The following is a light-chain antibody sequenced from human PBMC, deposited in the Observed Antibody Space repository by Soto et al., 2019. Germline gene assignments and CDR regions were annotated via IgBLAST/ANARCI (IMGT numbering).Light chain of an antibody. Sequence: QSALTQPASVSGSPGQSITISCTGTSSDVGGFNYVSWYQQHPGKAPKLMIYDVTNRPSGVSYRFSGAKSGHTASLTISGLQAEDEADYYCNSYTSISTYVFGTGTQRTVL. J-gene: IGLJ1*01. CDR3: NSYTSISTYV. CDR1: SSDVGGFNY. V-gene: IGLV2-14*03. CDR2: DVT.